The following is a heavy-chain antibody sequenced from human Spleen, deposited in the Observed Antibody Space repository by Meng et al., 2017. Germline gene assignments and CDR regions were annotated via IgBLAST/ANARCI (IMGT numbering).Heavy chain of an antibody. CDR2: KSYRSNWYI. V-gene: IGHV6-1*01. J-gene: IGHJ4*02. Sequence: QVQLERSGLGLLTLLQTRALTCAITGDSVSSNKAAWRWIRQSPSRGLEWLGRKSYRSNWYIDYALSITSRITINQDTSKNQFTLPLNSVTPEDTALYYCARRSHLGHYFDYWGQGTLVTVSS. CDR1: GDSVSSNKAA. CDR3: ARRSHLGHYFDY.